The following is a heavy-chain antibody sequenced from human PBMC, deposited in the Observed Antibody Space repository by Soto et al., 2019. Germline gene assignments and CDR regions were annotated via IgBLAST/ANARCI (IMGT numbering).Heavy chain of an antibody. CDR2: ISGSGSDI. D-gene: IGHD6-6*01. CDR1: GFTFSDYY. V-gene: IGHV3-11*01. J-gene: IGHJ4*02. Sequence: GGSLRLSCAASGFTFSDYYMSWIRQSPGKGLECLSYISGSGSDIAYADSVRGRFTVSRDNAKNSLYLQMDSLRADDTALYYCARTARLFDYWGQGALVTV. CDR3: ARTARLFDY.